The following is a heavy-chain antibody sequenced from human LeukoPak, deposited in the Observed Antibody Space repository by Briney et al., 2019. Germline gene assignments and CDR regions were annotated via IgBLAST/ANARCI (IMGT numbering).Heavy chain of an antibody. J-gene: IGHJ4*02. V-gene: IGHV3-30*04. CDR2: ISYDGSNK. CDR3: AKDDGGLITIFGVVSPFDY. D-gene: IGHD3-3*01. CDR1: GFTFSSYA. Sequence: PGGSLRLSCAASGFTFSSYAMHWVRQAPGKGLEWVAVISYDGSNKYYADSVKGRFTISRDNSKNTLYLQMNSLRAEGTAVYYCAKDDGGLITIFGVVSPFDYWGQGTLVTVSS.